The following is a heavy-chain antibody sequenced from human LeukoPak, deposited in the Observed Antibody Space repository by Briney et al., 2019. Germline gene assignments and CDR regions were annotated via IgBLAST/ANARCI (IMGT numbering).Heavy chain of an antibody. Sequence: PGGSLRLSCAASGFTFSTYSMDWVRQAPGKGLEWVSFISGSSDYIYYADSVKGRFTISRDNAKNSLYLQMNSLRVEDTAVYYCARYWANGSGSYYPANWFDPWGQGTLVTVSS. CDR2: ISGSSDYI. D-gene: IGHD3-10*01. J-gene: IGHJ5*02. CDR3: ARYWANGSGSYYPANWFDP. V-gene: IGHV3-21*01. CDR1: GFTFSTYS.